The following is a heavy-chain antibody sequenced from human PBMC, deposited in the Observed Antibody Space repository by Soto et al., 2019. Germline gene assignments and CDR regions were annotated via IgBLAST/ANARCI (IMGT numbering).Heavy chain of an antibody. CDR3: AKVSNGYYDY. CDR2: ISGDGAAT. J-gene: IGHJ4*02. Sequence: EVQLLESGGGLVQPGGSLRLSCAASGFAFSKYVMRWVRQAPGEGLECVSGISGDGAATHYADSVKGRFTISRDNSKNTLYMQMNSLRAEDTAVYYCAKVSNGYYDYWGQGTLVTVSS. V-gene: IGHV3-23*01. CDR1: GFAFSKYV. D-gene: IGHD2-8*01.